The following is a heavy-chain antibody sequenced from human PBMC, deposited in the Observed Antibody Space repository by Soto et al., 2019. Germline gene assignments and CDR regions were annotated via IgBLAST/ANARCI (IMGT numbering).Heavy chain of an antibody. CDR2: INHSGST. J-gene: IGHJ5*02. D-gene: IGHD2-2*01. CDR3: ARGPYCSSTSCYGDNWFDP. V-gene: IGHV4-34*01. CDR1: GGSFSGYY. Sequence: PSETLSLTXAVYGGSFSGYYWSWIRQPPGKGLEWIGEINHSGSTNYNPSLKSRVTISVDTSKNQFSLKLSSVTAADTAVYYCARGPYCSSTSCYGDNWFDPWGQGTLVTVSS.